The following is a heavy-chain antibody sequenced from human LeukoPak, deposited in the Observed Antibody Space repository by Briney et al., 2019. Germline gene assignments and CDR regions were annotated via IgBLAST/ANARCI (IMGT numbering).Heavy chain of an antibody. Sequence: ASVQVSCKASGGTFSSYAISWVRQAPGQGLEWMGRIIPILGIANYAQKFQGRVTITADISTITAYMELSSLRSEDTAVYYCARGYGSSWNNLFDPWGQGTLVTVSS. D-gene: IGHD6-13*01. CDR2: IIPILGIA. CDR3: ARGYGSSWNNLFDP. J-gene: IGHJ5*02. CDR1: GGTFSSYA. V-gene: IGHV1-69*04.